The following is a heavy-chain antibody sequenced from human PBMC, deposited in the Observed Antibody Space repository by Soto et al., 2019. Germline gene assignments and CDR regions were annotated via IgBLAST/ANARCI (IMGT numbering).Heavy chain of an antibody. D-gene: IGHD2-2*02. V-gene: IGHV3-23*01. Sequence: EVHLLDSGGGLVQPGGSLRLSCTASGFTFSDYAMSWVRQPPGKGLEWVSVISAGGSTYYADSVKGRFTVSRANSKNTLYLQMNSLRAEDTAVYYCANVPIWCSSTSCYTEGFDYWGQGTLVTVSS. CDR1: GFTFSDYA. CDR2: ISAGGST. J-gene: IGHJ4*02. CDR3: ANVPIWCSSTSCYTEGFDY.